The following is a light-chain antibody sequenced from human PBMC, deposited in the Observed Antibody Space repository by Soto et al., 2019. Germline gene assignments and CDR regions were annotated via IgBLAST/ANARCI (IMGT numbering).Light chain of an antibody. Sequence: DIQMTQSPSTLSASVGARVTITCRATQSISNWLAWYQQKPGKAPKLLIYKASTLEGGVPSRFSGSGSGTEFTLTISSLQPDDFAAYYCQQYSTHSWTFGQGTKVEIK. J-gene: IGKJ1*01. CDR3: QQYSTHSWT. CDR2: KAS. CDR1: QSISNW. V-gene: IGKV1-5*03.